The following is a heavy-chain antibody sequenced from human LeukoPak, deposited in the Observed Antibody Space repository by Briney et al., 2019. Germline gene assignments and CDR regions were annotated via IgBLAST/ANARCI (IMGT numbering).Heavy chain of an antibody. V-gene: IGHV3-30*18. CDR1: GFSFSTYG. J-gene: IGHJ4*02. CDR3: AKDGEPFGVVILG. CDR2: TSHDEKTK. Sequence: PGGSLRLSCAASGFSFSTYGMHWVRQAPGKGLEWLAVTSHDEKTKFYADSIKGRFTISRDNSKNTLYLQMNGLRTEDTAVYYCAKDGEPFGVVILGWGQGTLVTVSS. D-gene: IGHD3-3*01.